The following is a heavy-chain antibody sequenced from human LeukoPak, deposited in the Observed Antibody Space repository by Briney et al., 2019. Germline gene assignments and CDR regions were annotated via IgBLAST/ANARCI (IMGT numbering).Heavy chain of an antibody. D-gene: IGHD2-15*01. J-gene: IGHJ2*01. V-gene: IGHV3-33*06. Sequence: PGGSLRLSCAASGFTFSSYGMHWVRQAPGKGLEWVAVIWYDGSNQYYADSVKGRFTISRDNSKNTLYLQMNSLRAEDTAVYYCANDRRYCSGDRCSWWYFDLWGRGTLVTVSS. CDR2: IWYDGSNQ. CDR3: ANDRRYCSGDRCSWWYFDL. CDR1: GFTFSSYG.